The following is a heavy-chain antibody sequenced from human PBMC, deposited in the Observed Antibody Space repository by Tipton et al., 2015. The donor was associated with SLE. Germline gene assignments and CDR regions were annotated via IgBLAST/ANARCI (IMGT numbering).Heavy chain of an antibody. CDR1: GDTFSNGA. D-gene: IGHD3-16*01. CDR3: ARSMGANTSFDS. Sequence: QSGAEVKKPGSSVKISCKTSGDTFSNGAVSWVRQAPGQGLEWMGGIIPAFNTPNFAQKFQGRVTITADESTTTAFMELSSLRSEESAADFWARSMGANTSFDSWCQCPLVTISS. V-gene: IGHV1-69*01. CDR2: IIPAFNTP. J-gene: IGHJ4*02.